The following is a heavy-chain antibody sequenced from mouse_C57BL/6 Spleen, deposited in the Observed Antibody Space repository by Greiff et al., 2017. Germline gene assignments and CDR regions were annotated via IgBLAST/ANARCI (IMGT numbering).Heavy chain of an antibody. Sequence: QVQLQQSGPELVKPGASVKISCKASGYSFTSYYIHWVKQRPGQGLEWIGWIYPGSGNTKYNEKFKGKATLTADTSSSTAYMQLSSLTSEDSAVYYCARGGLITTVVEGDYWGQGTTLTVSS. CDR2: IYPGSGNT. D-gene: IGHD1-1*01. J-gene: IGHJ2*01. CDR3: ARGGLITTVVEGDY. CDR1: GYSFTSYY. V-gene: IGHV1-66*01.